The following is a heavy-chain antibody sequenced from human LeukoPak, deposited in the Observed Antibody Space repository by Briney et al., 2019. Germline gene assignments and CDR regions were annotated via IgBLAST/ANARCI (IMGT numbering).Heavy chain of an antibody. D-gene: IGHD2-8*01. CDR2: ISDSGDYT. CDR1: GFTFRSHD. CDR3: AKDTSIGKYYIYGVCSPFDY. V-gene: IGHV3-23*01. J-gene: IGHJ4*02. Sequence: AGGSLTLSFAASGFTFRSHDRSWERQAPGKGLEWVSAISDSGDYTYYADSVKGRFTISRDNSKNTLYLQMNSLRAEDTAVYYCAKDTSIGKYYIYGVCSPFDYWGQGTLVTVSS.